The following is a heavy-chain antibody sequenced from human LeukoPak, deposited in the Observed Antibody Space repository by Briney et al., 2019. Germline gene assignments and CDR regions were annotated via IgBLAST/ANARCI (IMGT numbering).Heavy chain of an antibody. D-gene: IGHD3-22*01. CDR2: ISSSSSYI. CDR3: TRDAIGDSSGYYYDAYYFDS. CDR1: GFTFSSYS. V-gene: IGHV3-21*03. Sequence: PGGSLRLSCAASGFTFSSYSMNWVRQAPGKGLEWVSSISSSSSYIYYADSVKGRFTISRDNAKNSLYLQMNSLKTEDTAVYYCTRDAIGDSSGYYYDAYYFDSWGQGTLVTVSS. J-gene: IGHJ4*02.